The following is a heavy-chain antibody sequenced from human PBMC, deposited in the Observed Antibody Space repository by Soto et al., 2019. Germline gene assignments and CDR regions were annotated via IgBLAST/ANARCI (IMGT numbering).Heavy chain of an antibody. CDR1: GFTFSGSA. Sequence: GGSLRLSCAASGFTFSGSAMHWVRQASGKGLEWVGRIRSKANSYATAYAASVKGRFTISRDDSKNTAYLQMNSLKTEDTAVYYCTGNLDGYNRIYSFDYWGQGTLVTVSS. V-gene: IGHV3-73*01. CDR3: TGNLDGYNRIYSFDY. J-gene: IGHJ4*02. CDR2: IRSKANSYAT. D-gene: IGHD1-1*01.